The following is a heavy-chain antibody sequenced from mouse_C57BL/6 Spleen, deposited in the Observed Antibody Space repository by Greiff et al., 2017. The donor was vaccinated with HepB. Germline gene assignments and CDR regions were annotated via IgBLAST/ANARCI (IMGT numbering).Heavy chain of an antibody. D-gene: IGHD1-1*01. V-gene: IGHV1-69*01. J-gene: IGHJ4*01. CDR2: IDPSDSYT. Sequence: QVQLQQPGAELVMPGASVKLSCKASGYTFTSYWMHWVKQRPGQGLEWIGEIDPSDSYTNYNQKFKGKSTLTVDKSSSTAYMQLSSLTSEDSAVYYSAGWDSSSFYYAMDYWGQGTSVTVSS. CDR3: AGWDSSSFYYAMDY. CDR1: GYTFTSYW.